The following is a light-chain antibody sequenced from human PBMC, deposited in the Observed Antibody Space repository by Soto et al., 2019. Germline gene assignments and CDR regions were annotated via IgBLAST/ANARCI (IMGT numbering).Light chain of an antibody. V-gene: IGLV2-11*01. Sequence: QSALTQPRSVSGSPGQSVTISCTGTSSDVGGYNYVSWYQQHPGKAPKLMIYDVSKRPSGVPDRFSGSKSGNTASLTISGLQADDEADYYCCSYAGSYYVFGTGTKVPVL. CDR1: SSDVGGYNY. CDR3: CSYAGSYYV. J-gene: IGLJ1*01. CDR2: DVS.